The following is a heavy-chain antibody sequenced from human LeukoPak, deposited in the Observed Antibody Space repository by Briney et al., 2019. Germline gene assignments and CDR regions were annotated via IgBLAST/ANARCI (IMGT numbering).Heavy chain of an antibody. CDR3: TTDLSSRNVEMSFIRENAFDI. CDR1: GFTFSIYA. D-gene: IGHD5-24*01. CDR2: ISVSGGST. J-gene: IGHJ3*02. V-gene: IGHV3-23*01. Sequence: PGGSLRLSCAASGFTFSIYAMSWVRQAPGKGLEWVSGISVSGGSTYYADSVKGRFTISRDNSKNTLYLQMNSLRAEDTAVYYCTTDLSSRNVEMSFIRENAFDIWGQGTMVTVSS.